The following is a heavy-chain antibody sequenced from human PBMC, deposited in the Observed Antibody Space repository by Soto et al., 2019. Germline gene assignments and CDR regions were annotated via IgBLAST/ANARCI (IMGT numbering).Heavy chain of an antibody. Sequence: ASVKVSCKASGYTFTSYGISWVRQAPGQGLEWMGWISAYNGNTNYAQKLQGRVTMTTDTSTSTAYMELRSLRPDDTAVYYCARGSGTGYYNTYFDYWGQGTLVTVSS. V-gene: IGHV1-18*01. D-gene: IGHD3-9*01. CDR3: ARGSGTGYYNTYFDY. CDR1: GYTFTSYG. CDR2: ISAYNGNT. J-gene: IGHJ4*02.